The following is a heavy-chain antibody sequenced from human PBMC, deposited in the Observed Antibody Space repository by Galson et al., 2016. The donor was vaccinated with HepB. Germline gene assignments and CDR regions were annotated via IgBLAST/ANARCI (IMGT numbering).Heavy chain of an antibody. CDR1: CGSISYYL. J-gene: IGHJ3*02. D-gene: IGHD1-7*01. CDR3: ARGWYNWNYVCAFDI. V-gene: IGHV4-59*01. Sequence: AMLFPTSTATCGSISYYLWRGIRPPLGKRLELTGFYYYSGNTRYDRSLKSRVTISVDTSTYLFSLRLTSVTAADTAVYYCARGWYNWNYVCAFDIRGQGTMVTVSS. CDR2: YYYSGNT.